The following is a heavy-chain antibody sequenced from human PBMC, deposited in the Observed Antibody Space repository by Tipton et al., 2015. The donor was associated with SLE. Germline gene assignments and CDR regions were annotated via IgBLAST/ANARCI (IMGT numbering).Heavy chain of an antibody. CDR2: IDPNGGST. D-gene: IGHD4-17*01. J-gene: IGHJ6*02. CDR1: GYTFNNYY. Sequence: QVQLVQSGAEVKKPGASVKVSCKASGYTFNNYYMHWVRQAPGQGPEWMGIIDPNGGSTRYAQKFQGRVIMTTDTATSTLYMELSSLRSEDTAVYYCARRGKTPIGDLYDMDVWGQ. V-gene: IGHV1-46*02. CDR3: ARRGKTPIGDLYDMDV.